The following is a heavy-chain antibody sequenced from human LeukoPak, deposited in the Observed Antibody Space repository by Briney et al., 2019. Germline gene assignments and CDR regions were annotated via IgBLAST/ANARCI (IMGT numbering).Heavy chain of an antibody. CDR1: KFTSSTYG. CDR2: IRNDGSNK. D-gene: IGHD2-2*01. Sequence: GGSLRLSCAASKFTSSTYGMHWVRQAPGKGLEWVAFIRNDGSNKYYADSVRGRFTVSRDNSKNTLYLQMNSLRPEDTAVYYCAKDSSTSCHDWGQGTLVTVSS. V-gene: IGHV3-30*02. CDR3: AKDSSTSCHD. J-gene: IGHJ4*02.